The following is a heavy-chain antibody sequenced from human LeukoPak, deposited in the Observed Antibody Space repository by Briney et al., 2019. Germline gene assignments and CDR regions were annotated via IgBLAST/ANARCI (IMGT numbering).Heavy chain of an antibody. J-gene: IGHJ5*02. CDR3: AKGKSWFGDGRGWFDP. CDR2: ISGSGGST. V-gene: IGHV3-23*01. D-gene: IGHD3-10*01. CDR1: GFTFDDYA. Sequence: GGSLRLSCAASGFTFDDYAMHWVRQAPGKGLEWVSAISGSGGSTYYADSVKGRFTISRDNSKNTLYLQMNSLRAEDTAVYYCAKGKSWFGDGRGWFDPWGQGTLVTVSS.